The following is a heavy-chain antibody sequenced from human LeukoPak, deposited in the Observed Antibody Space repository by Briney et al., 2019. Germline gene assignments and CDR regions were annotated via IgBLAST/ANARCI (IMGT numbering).Heavy chain of an antibody. D-gene: IGHD3-10*01. Sequence: GGSLRLSCAGSGFIFNNYAMHWVRQPPGKGLEWVSGISWNSGSIDYADSVKGRFTISRDNAKNSLYLQMNSLRAEDTAVYYCARDITWFGGNNWFDPWGQGTLVTVSS. CDR3: ARDITWFGGNNWFDP. CDR2: ISWNSGSI. V-gene: IGHV3-9*01. J-gene: IGHJ5*02. CDR1: GFIFNNYA.